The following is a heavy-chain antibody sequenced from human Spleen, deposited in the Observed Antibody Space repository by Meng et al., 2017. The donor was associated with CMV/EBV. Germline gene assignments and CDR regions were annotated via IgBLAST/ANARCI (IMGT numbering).Heavy chain of an antibody. CDR3: ARGDSSSTWLVFDV. Sequence: GESLKISCAASGFTFNNYAMTWVRQAPGKGLEWVSTISGTGGSTYYTDSVKGRFTVSRDDSTNTLYLQMNSLRVEDTAVFYCARGDSSSTWLVFDVWGQGTTVTVSS. D-gene: IGHD6-13*01. CDR1: GFTFNNYA. V-gene: IGHV3-23*01. J-gene: IGHJ6*02. CDR2: ISGTGGST.